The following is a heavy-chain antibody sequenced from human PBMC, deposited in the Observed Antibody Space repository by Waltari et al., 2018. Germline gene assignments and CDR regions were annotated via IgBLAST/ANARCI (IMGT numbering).Heavy chain of an antibody. Sequence: VQLLESGGGLVQPGGSLRLSCAASGFTFSSYAMSWFRQAPGKGLEWVSAISGSGGSTYYADSVKGRFTISRDNSKNTLYLQMNSLRAEDTAVYYCAKVELVLFFFDYWGQGTLVTVSS. J-gene: IGHJ4*02. D-gene: IGHD6-13*01. V-gene: IGHV3-23*01. CDR1: GFTFSSYA. CDR3: AKVELVLFFFDY. CDR2: ISGSGGST.